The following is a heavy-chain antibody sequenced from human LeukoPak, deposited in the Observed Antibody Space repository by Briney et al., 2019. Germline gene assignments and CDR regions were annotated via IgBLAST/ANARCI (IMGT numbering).Heavy chain of an antibody. CDR2: INHSGST. D-gene: IGHD3-10*01. CDR3: AGQHTYYYGSGSYRIDY. CDR1: GGSFSGYY. V-gene: IGHV4-34*01. J-gene: IGHJ4*02. Sequence: PSETLSLTCVVYGGSFSGYYWSWIRQPPGKGLEWIGEINHSGSTNYNPSLKSRVTISVDTSKNQFSLKLSSVTAADTAVYYCAGQHTYYYGSGSYRIDYWGQGTLVTVSS.